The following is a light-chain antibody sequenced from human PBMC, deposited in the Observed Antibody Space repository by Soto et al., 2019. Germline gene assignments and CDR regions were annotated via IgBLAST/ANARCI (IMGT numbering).Light chain of an antibody. CDR1: QSVGSK. V-gene: IGKV3-15*01. Sequence: ELLLTRSPGTISLSPCERATLSLSASQSVGSKVAWYQQKPGQAPRLLVYDASTRATGIPGRFSGSGSGTEFTLTVSNLQSEDLAVYYCQQYSNWPPYTFGQGTRLEIK. CDR3: QQYSNWPPYT. CDR2: DAS. J-gene: IGKJ5*01.